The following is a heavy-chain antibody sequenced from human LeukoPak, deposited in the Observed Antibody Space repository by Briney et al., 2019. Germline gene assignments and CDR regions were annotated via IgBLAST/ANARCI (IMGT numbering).Heavy chain of an antibody. V-gene: IGHV3-33*06. CDR1: GFTFSSYG. CDR2: IWYDGSNK. D-gene: IGHD6-13*01. CDR3: ANSFVGSRIAAAQH. Sequence: GGSLRLSCAASGFTFSSYGMHWVRQAPGKGLEWVAVIWYDGSNKYYADSVKGRFTISRDNSKNTLYLQMNSLRAEDTAVYYCANSFVGSRIAAAQHWGQGTLVTVSS. J-gene: IGHJ4*02.